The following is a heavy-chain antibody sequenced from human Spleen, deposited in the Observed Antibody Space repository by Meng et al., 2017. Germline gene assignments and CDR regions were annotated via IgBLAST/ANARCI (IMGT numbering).Heavy chain of an antibody. CDR2: INPNSGGT. Sequence: ASVKVSCKASGYTFIGNYMHWVRQAPGQGLEWMGRINPNSGGTNYGRNFQGRVTLTTDTSTSTGYMELRSLTSDDTAVYYCATRGNPYLDRWGQGTLVTVSS. CDR1: GYTFIGNY. CDR3: ATRGNPYLDR. J-gene: IGHJ4*02. V-gene: IGHV1-2*06.